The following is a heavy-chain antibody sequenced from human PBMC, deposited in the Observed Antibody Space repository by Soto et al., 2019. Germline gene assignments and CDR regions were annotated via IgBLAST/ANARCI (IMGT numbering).Heavy chain of an antibody. D-gene: IGHD4-4*01. V-gene: IGHV4-59*01. J-gene: IGHJ4*02. Sequence: PSETVSLTCTVSASSMSIYYWTWIRQPSGKGLEWIGFVYYSGNTNYNPSLKSRVTISLDTSKNQISLKLSSVTAADTAVYYCARGMATITFDYWGQG. CDR3: ARGMATITFDY. CDR2: VYYSGNT. CDR1: ASSMSIYY.